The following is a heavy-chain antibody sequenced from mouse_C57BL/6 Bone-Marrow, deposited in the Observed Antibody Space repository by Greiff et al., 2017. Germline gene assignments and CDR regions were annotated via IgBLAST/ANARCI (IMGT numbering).Heavy chain of an antibody. J-gene: IGHJ1*03. CDR2: INPSNGGT. D-gene: IGHD1-1*01. CDR1: GYTFTSYW. V-gene: IGHV1-53*01. Sequence: QVLLMQPGTELVKPGASVKLSCKASGYTFTSYWMYWVKQRPGQGLEWIGNINPSNGGTYSTEKLKSKVTLSVDKSTSTAYMQLNSLTSEDSAVYTCANSGAYYGSPYFDVWGTGTTVTVSS. CDR3: ANSGAYYGSPYFDV.